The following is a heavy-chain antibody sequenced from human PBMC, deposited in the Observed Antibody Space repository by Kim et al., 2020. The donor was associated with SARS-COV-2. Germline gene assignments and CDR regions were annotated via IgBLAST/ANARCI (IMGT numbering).Heavy chain of an antibody. CDR3: ARGSTTHTYYDFWSGFGGPSHFDY. J-gene: IGHJ4*02. D-gene: IGHD3-3*01. CDR1: GGSFSGYY. V-gene: IGHV4-34*01. Sequence: SETLSLTCAVYGGSFSGYYWSWIRQPPGKGLEWIGEINHSGSTNYNPSLKSQVTISVDTSKNQFSLKLSSVTAADTAVYYCARGSTTHTYYDFWSGFGGPSHFDYWGQGTLVTVSS. CDR2: INHSGST.